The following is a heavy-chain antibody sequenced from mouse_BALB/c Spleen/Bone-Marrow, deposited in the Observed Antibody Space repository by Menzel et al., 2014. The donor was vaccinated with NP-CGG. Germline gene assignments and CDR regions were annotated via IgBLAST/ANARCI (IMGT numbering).Heavy chain of an antibody. V-gene: IGHV1-12*01. D-gene: IGHD3-1*01. CDR2: IYPGNSGI. Sequence: QVQLQQPGAELVRSGASVKMSCKASGYTLTSYNMHWVKQTPGQGLEWIGYIYPGNSGINYNQKFKGKATLTADTSSSTAYMQISSLTSEDSAVYFCARGNSGLDYWGQGTTLTVSS. CDR1: GYTLTSYN. CDR3: ARGNSGLDY. J-gene: IGHJ2*01.